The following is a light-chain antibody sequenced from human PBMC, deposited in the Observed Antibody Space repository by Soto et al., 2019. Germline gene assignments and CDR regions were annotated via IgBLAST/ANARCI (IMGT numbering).Light chain of an antibody. CDR3: QQYYSYPLT. Sequence: DIVLTQSPGTLSLSPGDRATLSFSASQSITGNYLAWHQQKPGQAPKLLIYGISSLESGVPSRFSGSGSGTDFTLTISCLQSEDFATYYCQQYYSYPLTFGGGTKVDIK. V-gene: IGKV3-20*01. J-gene: IGKJ4*01. CDR2: GIS. CDR1: QSITGNY.